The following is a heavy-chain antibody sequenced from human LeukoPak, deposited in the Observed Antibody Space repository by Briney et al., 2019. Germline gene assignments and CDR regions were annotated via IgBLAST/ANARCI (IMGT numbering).Heavy chain of an antibody. J-gene: IGHJ4*02. Sequence: GASVKVSCKASGGTFSSYAISWVRQAPGQGLEWMGGIIPIFGTANYAQKLQGGVTITRDTSASTAYMELSSLRSEDTAVYYCARGPYPYYYDSGGYWGQGTLVTVSS. CDR1: GGTFSSYA. CDR3: ARGPYPYYYDSGGY. V-gene: IGHV1-69*05. CDR2: IIPIFGTA. D-gene: IGHD3-22*01.